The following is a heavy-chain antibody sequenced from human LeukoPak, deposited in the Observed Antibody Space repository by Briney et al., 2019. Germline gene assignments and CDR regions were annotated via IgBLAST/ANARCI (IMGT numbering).Heavy chain of an antibody. J-gene: IGHJ3*02. CDR2: IYYSGST. CDR1: GGSISSGGYY. V-gene: IGHV4-31*03. Sequence: SETLSLSCTVSGGSISSGGYYWSWIRQHPGKGLEWIGYIYYSGSTYYNPSLKSRVTISVDTSKNQFSLKLSSVTAADTAVYYCARGRGSWADAFDIRGQGTMVTVSS. CDR3: ARGRGSWADAFDI. D-gene: IGHD1-26*01.